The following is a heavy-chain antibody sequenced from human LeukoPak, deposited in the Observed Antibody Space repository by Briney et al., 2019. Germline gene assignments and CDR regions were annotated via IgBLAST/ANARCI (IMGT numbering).Heavy chain of an antibody. CDR1: GYSFTSYW. CDR2: IYPGDSDT. CDR3: ARLTSGDILTGYYLSWFDP. D-gene: IGHD3-9*01. V-gene: IGHV5-51*01. Sequence: GESLQISCKGSGYSFTSYWIGWVRPMPGKGLEWMGIIYPGDSDTRYSPSFQGQVTISADKPISTAYLQWSSLKASGTAMYYCARLTSGDILTGYYLSWFDPWGQGTLVTVSS. J-gene: IGHJ5*02.